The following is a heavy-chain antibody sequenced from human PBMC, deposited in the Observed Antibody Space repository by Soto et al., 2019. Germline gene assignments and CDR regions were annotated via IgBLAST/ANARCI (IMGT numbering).Heavy chain of an antibody. D-gene: IGHD2-21*02. J-gene: IGHJ6*02. CDR3: VQSRCVGDCIEIYSTHAYIGFAV. V-gene: IGHV2-5*02. CDR2: LYWDDDK. CDR1: GLSLRTTGVG. Sequence: QVTLKESGPTLVKPTQTLTLTCTVSGLSLRTTGVGVGWVRQPPGKALEWLALLYWDDDKRYSPSLRSRLTIAKDISEKQVVLTMANMDTLDRATYDCVQSRCVGDCIEIYSTHAYIGFAVWGQETTVTVYS.